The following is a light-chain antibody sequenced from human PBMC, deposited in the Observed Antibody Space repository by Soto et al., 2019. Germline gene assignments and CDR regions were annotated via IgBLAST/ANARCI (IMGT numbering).Light chain of an antibody. CDR2: AAS. CDR3: LPYNSYPCT. Sequence: DIQMTQSPSSLSASVGDRVTITCRASQGIRNDLGWYQQKPGKAPKRLIYAASSLQSGVPSRFSGSASGTEFTLATSSLHPEVLATYYCLPYNSYPCTFGQGTKVEIK. V-gene: IGKV1-17*01. CDR1: QGIRND. J-gene: IGKJ1*01.